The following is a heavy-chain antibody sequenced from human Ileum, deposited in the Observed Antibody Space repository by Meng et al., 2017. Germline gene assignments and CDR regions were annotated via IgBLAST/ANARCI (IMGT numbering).Heavy chain of an antibody. CDR3: ARVVSSGTFGDWFDP. CDR2: MSPNSGNT. V-gene: IGHV1-8*01. D-gene: IGHD3-10*01. J-gene: IGHJ5*02. Sequence: QVQLVQSEAEVRKPGVSVKVSCRASGYTFTSYDIHWVRQAPGQGLEWMGWMSPNSGNTGYSQNFQGRVTLTRSTPLRTVYMELSSLQSEDTAVYYCARVVSSGTFGDWFDPWGQGTLVTVSS. CDR1: GYTFTSYD.